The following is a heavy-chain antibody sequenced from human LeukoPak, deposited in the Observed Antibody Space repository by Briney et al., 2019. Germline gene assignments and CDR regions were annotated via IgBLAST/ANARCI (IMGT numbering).Heavy chain of an antibody. CDR2: IYHSGST. Sequence: SETLSLTCTVSGGSINSGGYYWSWIRQPPGKGLEWIGSIYHSGSTYYNPSLKSRVTISVDTSKNQFSPKLSSVTAADTAVYYCARDLILQYRLGYMDVWGKGTTVTVSS. CDR1: GGSINSGGYY. V-gene: IGHV4-39*07. J-gene: IGHJ6*03. CDR3: ARDLILQYRLGYMDV. D-gene: IGHD4-11*01.